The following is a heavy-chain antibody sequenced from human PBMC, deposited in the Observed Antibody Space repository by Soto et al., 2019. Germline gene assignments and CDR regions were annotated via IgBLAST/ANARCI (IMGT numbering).Heavy chain of an antibody. J-gene: IGHJ4*02. CDR3: ARGGTRHSSLSVY. D-gene: IGHD3-22*01. CDR1: GFTFSSYW. CDR2: INTDGSST. Sequence: EVQLVESGGGLVQPGGSLRLSCAASGFTFSSYWMHWVRQAPGKGLVWVSRINTDGSSTSYADSVKGRFTISRDNAENRLYLQINSLTDEHKAVYYCARGGTRHSSLSVYWGQGTLVTV. V-gene: IGHV3-74*01.